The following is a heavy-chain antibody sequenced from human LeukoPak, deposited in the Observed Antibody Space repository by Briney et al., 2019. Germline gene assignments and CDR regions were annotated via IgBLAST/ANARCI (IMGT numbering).Heavy chain of an antibody. V-gene: IGHV3-7*01. J-gene: IGHJ5*02. CDR1: GFIFSRYW. CDR3: ARASAGIAVVGRFDP. CDR2: INQDGSEN. D-gene: IGHD6-19*01. Sequence: HPGGSLRLSRAASGFIFSRYWMSWIRQAPGKGLEWVANINQDGSENYYVDSVKGRFTISRDNVKNSLYLQMNSLRAEDTAVYYCARASAGIAVVGRFDPWGQGTLVTISS.